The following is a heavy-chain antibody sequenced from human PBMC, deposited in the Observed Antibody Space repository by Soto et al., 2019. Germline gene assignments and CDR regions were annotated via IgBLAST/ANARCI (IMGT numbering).Heavy chain of an antibody. CDR3: ARRIREVRGVKVYYYYGMDV. V-gene: IGHV4-59*08. Sequence: SETRSLTCTVSGDSISSYYWSWIRQPPGKGLEWIGYIYSSGSTNYNPSLKSRVTILVDTSKNQFSLKLSSVTAADTAVYYCARRIREVRGVKVYYYYGMDVWGQGTTVTVSS. J-gene: IGHJ6*02. CDR1: GDSISSYY. D-gene: IGHD3-10*01. CDR2: IYSSGST.